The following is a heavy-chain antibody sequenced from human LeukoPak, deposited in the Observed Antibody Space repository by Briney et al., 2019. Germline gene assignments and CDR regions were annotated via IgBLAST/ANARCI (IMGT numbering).Heavy chain of an antibody. J-gene: IGHJ4*02. CDR2: IYYSGST. Sequence: SETLSLTCTVSGGSISSYYWSWIRQPPGKGLEWIGYIYYSGSTYYNPSLKSRVTISVDTSKNQFSLKLSSVTAADTAVYYCAREAGDCVDYWGQGTLVTVSS. CDR3: AREAGDCVDY. D-gene: IGHD2-21*02. V-gene: IGHV4-59*06. CDR1: GGSISSYY.